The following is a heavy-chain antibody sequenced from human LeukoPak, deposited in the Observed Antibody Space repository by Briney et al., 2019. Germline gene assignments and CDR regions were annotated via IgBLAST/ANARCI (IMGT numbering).Heavy chain of an antibody. D-gene: IGHD3-3*01. J-gene: IGHJ5*02. Sequence: GGSLRLSCAASGCTFDDYAMHWVRQAPGKGLEWVSGISWNSGSIGYADSVKGRFTISRDDAKNSLYLQMNSLRAEDTALYYCAKGRSNTYYDFWSGYYGWFDPWGQGTLVTVSS. CDR2: ISWNSGSI. V-gene: IGHV3-9*01. CDR1: GCTFDDYA. CDR3: AKGRSNTYYDFWSGYYGWFDP.